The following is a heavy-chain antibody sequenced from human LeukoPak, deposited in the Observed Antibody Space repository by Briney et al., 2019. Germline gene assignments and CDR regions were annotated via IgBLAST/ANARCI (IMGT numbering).Heavy chain of an antibody. D-gene: IGHD6-13*01. CDR1: GFFSSAYA. CDR3: ARDSGGAAARLTLGW. J-gene: IGHJ4*02. CDR2: ISSSGDTT. Sequence: GGSLRLSCAASGFFSSAYALNWVRQVPGQGLEWVSSISSSGDTTYYADSVKGRFTISRDNSKNTLYLQMNSLRAEDTAVYYCARDSGGAAARLTLGWWGQGTLVTVSS. V-gene: IGHV3-23*01.